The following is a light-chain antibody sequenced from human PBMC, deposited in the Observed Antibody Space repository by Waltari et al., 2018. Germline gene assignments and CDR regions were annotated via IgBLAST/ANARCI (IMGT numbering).Light chain of an antibody. V-gene: IGLV1-47*01. CDR2: RDD. Sequence: YQQSPGTAPKLLIYRDDQRPSGVPGLFSASKGGTSAALVISAVRSEYEADYYCAAWDGSLSGRLFGGGTRLTVL. J-gene: IGLJ3*02. CDR3: AAWDGSLSGRL.